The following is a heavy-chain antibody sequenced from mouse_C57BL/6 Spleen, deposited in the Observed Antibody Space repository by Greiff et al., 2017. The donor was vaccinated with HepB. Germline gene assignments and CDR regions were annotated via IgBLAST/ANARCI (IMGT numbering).Heavy chain of an antibody. CDR1: GYTFTSYW. V-gene: IGHV1-64*01. CDR3: GRDGDGLRFAY. J-gene: IGHJ3*01. CDR2: IHPNSGST. Sequence: QVQLQQPGAELVKPGASVKLSCKASGYTFTSYWMHWVKQRPGQGLEWIGMIHPNSGSTNYNEKFKSKATLTVDKSSSTAYMQLSSLTSEDSAVYYCGRDGDGLRFAYWGQGTLVTVSA. D-gene: IGHD2-3*01.